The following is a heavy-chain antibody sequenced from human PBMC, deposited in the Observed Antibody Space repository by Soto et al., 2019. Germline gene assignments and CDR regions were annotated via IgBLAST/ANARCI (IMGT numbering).Heavy chain of an antibody. CDR3: VRGVGAGRSPGSVRFAFDI. V-gene: IGHV1-2*02. CDR1: GYTFSAYY. J-gene: IGHJ3*02. CDR2: VNPNSGGT. D-gene: IGHD1-26*01. Sequence: ASVKVSCKASGYTFSAYYMHWVRQAPGQGLEWMGWVNPNSGGTKYAQKFQGRVTMTRDTSISTGYMELSSLTSDDAAVYYCVRGVGAGRSPGSVRFAFDIWGQGTMVTVSS.